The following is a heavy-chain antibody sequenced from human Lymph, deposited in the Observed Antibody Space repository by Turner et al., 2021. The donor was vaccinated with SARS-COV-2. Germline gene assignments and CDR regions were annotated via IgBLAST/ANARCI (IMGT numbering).Heavy chain of an antibody. D-gene: IGHD3-3*01. CDR2: IHYSGST. Sequence: GQLQESRPPLVQPSETLSLTCTVSGGPISSYYWSWIRQPPGKGLEWIGYIHYSGSTNYNPSLKSRVTISVDTSKNQFNLKLTSVTAAETAENYVARGVGAFGLVTNFDHWGQGTLVTVPS. CDR3: ARGVGAFGLVTNFDH. J-gene: IGHJ4*02. V-gene: IGHV4-59*01. CDR1: GGPISSYY.